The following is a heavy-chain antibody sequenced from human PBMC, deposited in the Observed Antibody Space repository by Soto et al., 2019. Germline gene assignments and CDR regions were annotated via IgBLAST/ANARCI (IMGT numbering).Heavy chain of an antibody. D-gene: IGHD3-3*01. CDR3: ARDEIRFSWAYGMDV. J-gene: IGHJ6*02. Sequence: QVQLVESGGGVVQPGRSLRLSCAASGFTFSSYAMHWVRQAPGKGLEWVAVISYDGSNKYYADPVKGRFTISRDNSKNSLYLQMNSLRAEDTAVYYCARDEIRFSWAYGMDVWGQGTTGTVSS. V-gene: IGHV3-30-3*01. CDR1: GFTFSSYA. CDR2: ISYDGSNK.